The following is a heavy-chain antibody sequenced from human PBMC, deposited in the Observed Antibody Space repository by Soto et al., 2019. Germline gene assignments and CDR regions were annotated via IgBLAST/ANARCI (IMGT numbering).Heavy chain of an antibody. CDR1: GFTFSVSA. Sequence: GGSLRLSCAASGFTFSVSAMHWVRQASGKGLEWVGRIRSKANSYATAYAASVKGRFTISRDDSKNTAYLQMNSLKTEDTAVYYCTLDSPFDLWGRGTLVTVSS. CDR3: TLDSPFDL. V-gene: IGHV3-73*01. D-gene: IGHD3-3*01. CDR2: IRSKANSYAT. J-gene: IGHJ2*01.